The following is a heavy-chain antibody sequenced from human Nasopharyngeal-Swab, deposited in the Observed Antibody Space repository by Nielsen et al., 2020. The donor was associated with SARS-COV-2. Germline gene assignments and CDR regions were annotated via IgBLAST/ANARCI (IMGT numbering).Heavy chain of an antibody. CDR1: GYTLTELS. CDR2: FDPEDGET. V-gene: IGHV1-24*01. D-gene: IGHD3-3*01. CDR3: ASEGSGVFGVVIYAFDI. Sequence: ASVKVSCKVSGYTLTELSMHWVRQAPGKGLEWMGGFDPEDGETIYAQKFQGRVTMTEDTSTDTACMELSSLRSEDTAVYYCASEGSGVFGVVIYAFDIWGPGTLVTVSS. J-gene: IGHJ3*02.